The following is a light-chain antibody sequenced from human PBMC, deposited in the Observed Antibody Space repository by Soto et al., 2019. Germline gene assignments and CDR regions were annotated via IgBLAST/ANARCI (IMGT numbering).Light chain of an antibody. CDR2: DAS. CDR1: QSITNC. V-gene: IGKV1-5*03. CDR3: QQHNPYSPYT. Sequence: DIQMTQSPSTLSASVGDRVTITCRASQSITNCLAWYQQKPGKAPKLLIFDASSLRSGVPSRFSGSGSGTEFTLTISSLQPEDFATYYCQQHNPYSPYTFGQGTKLVIK. J-gene: IGKJ2*01.